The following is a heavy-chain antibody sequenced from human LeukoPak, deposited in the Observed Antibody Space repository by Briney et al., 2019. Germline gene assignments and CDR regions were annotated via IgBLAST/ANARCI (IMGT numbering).Heavy chain of an antibody. D-gene: IGHD4-17*01. Sequence: GESLKISCKGSGYSFTSYWIGWVRQMPGKGLEWMGIIYPGDSDTRYSPSFQGQVTISADKSISTAYLQWSSLKASDTAMSYCXXXXXXXDYARWFDPWGQGTLVTVSS. J-gene: IGHJ5*02. CDR2: IYPGDSDT. V-gene: IGHV5-51*01. CDR1: GYSFTSYW. CDR3: XXXXXXXDYARWFDP.